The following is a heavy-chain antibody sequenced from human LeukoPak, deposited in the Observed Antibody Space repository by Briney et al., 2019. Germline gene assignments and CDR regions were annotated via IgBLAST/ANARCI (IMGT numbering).Heavy chain of an antibody. V-gene: IGHV3-11*04. J-gene: IGHJ6*04. CDR3: ADLGITMNGGV. D-gene: IGHD3-10*02. CDR2: ISFIGSTL. CDR1: GFTFSDYY. Sequence: GGSLRLSCAASGFTFSDYYMSWIRQAPGKGLEGVSYISFIGSTLYYADSVKGRFTISRDNAKKSLYLQMNSLRAEDTAVYYCADLGITMNGGVWGKGTTVTISS.